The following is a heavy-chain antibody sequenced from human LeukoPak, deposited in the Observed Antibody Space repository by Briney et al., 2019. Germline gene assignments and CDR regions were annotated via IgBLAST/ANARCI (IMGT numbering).Heavy chain of an antibody. CDR2: INGDGEFT. CDR1: GFSFGGFY. J-gene: IGHJ6*03. CDR3: AKRGVQGYMDV. D-gene: IGHD1-26*01. V-gene: IGHV3-23*01. Sequence: PGGSLRLSCEDSGFSFGGFYMHWVRQAPGKGLEWVSTINGDGEFTVYAASVKGRLTISRDNSKNTLILQMTSLRAEDTALYYCAKRGVQGYMDVWGKGTTVIVSS.